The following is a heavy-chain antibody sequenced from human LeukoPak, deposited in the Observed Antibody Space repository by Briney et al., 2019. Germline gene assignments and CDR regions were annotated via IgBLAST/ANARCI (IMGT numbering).Heavy chain of an antibody. CDR1: GFTFSDYY. V-gene: IGHV3-11*01. CDR3: SIEGDGDGYISD. Sequence: NPGGSLRLSCAASGFTFSDYYMSWIRQAPGKGLEWVSYISSSGITIYYADSVKGRFTISRDNAKKSLYLQMNSLRVEDTAVYYCSIEGDGDGYISDWGQGTLVTVSS. D-gene: IGHD5-24*01. CDR2: ISSSGITI. J-gene: IGHJ4*02.